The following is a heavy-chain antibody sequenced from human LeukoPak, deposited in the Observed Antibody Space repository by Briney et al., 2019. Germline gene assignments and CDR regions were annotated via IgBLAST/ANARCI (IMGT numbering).Heavy chain of an antibody. CDR2: ISSSSSTI. CDR3: ARSIAVAGTSRYYYGMDV. V-gene: IGHV3-48*04. J-gene: IGHJ6*02. D-gene: IGHD6-19*01. CDR1: GFTFSSYS. Sequence: GGSLRLSCAASGFTFSSYSMNWVRQAPGKGLEWVSYISSSSSTIYYADSVKGRFTISRGNAKNSLYLQMNSLRAEDTAVYYCARSIAVAGTSRYYYGMDVWGQGTTVTVSS.